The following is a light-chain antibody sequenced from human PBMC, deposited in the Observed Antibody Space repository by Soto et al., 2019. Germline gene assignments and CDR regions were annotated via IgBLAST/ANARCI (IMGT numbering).Light chain of an antibody. CDR3: CSYAGSYTFPYV. Sequence: QSVLTQPRSVSGSPGQSVTISCTGTSSDVGGYNYVSWYQQHPGKAPKLMIYDVSKRPSEVPDRFSGSKSGNTVSLTISGLQVEDEADYYCCSYAGSYTFPYVFGTGTKVTV. CDR1: SSDVGGYNY. J-gene: IGLJ1*01. CDR2: DVS. V-gene: IGLV2-11*01.